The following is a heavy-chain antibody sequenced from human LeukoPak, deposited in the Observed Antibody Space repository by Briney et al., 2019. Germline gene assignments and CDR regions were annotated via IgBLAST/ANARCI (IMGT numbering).Heavy chain of an antibody. CDR2: ISASGGST. V-gene: IGHV3-23*01. J-gene: IGHJ1*01. CDR1: GFPFSSYA. Sequence: GGSLRLSCTASGFPFSSYAIAWVRQAPGKGLEWVSAISASGGSTYYADSVKGRFTISRDNSRNTLYLQMNSLRAEDTAVYYCAKDVVGASAEYFQHWGQGTLVTVSS. D-gene: IGHD1-26*01. CDR3: AKDVVGASAEYFQH.